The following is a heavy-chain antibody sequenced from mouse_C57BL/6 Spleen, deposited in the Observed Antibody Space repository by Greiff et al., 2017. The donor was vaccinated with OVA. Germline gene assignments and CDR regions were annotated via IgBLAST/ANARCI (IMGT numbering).Heavy chain of an antibody. D-gene: IGHD1-1*01. CDR3: ARWDYGSSYY. CDR2: IYPSDSET. J-gene: IGHJ2*01. Sequence: QVQLQQPGAELVRPGSSVKLSCKASGYTFTSYWMDWVKQRPGQGLEWIGNIYPSDSETHYNQKFKDKATLTVDKSSSTAYMQLSSLTSEDSAVYYCARWDYGSSYYWGQGTTLTVSS. CDR1: GYTFTSYW. V-gene: IGHV1-61*01.